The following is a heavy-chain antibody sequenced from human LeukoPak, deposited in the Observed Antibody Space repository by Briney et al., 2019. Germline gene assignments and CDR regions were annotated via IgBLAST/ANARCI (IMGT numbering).Heavy chain of an antibody. Sequence: GGSLRLSCAASGFTFSSYSMNWDRQAPGKGLEWVSYISSSSSTIYYADSVKGRFTISRDNAKNSLYLQMNSLRAEDTAVYYCARDRLTGAFDYWGQGTLVTVSS. CDR2: ISSSSSTI. CDR3: ARDRLTGAFDY. J-gene: IGHJ4*02. V-gene: IGHV3-48*01. D-gene: IGHD3-9*01. CDR1: GFTFSSYS.